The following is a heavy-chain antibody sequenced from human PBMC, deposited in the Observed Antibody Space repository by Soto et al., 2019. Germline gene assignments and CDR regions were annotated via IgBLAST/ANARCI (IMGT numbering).Heavy chain of an antibody. Sequence: ASVKVSCKASGYTFTSYYMHWVRQAPGQGLEWMGIINPSGGSTSYAQKFQGRVTMTRDTSTSTVYMELSSLRSEDTAVYYCARVRLTRAASEIIAVAPQGAFDIWGQGTMVTVSS. D-gene: IGHD6-19*01. CDR2: INPSGGST. V-gene: IGHV1-46*01. CDR1: GYTFTSYY. J-gene: IGHJ3*02. CDR3: ARVRLTRAASEIIAVAPQGAFDI.